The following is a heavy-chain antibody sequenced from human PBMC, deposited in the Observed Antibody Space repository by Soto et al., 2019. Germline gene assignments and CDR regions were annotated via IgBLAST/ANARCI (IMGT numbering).Heavy chain of an antibody. Sequence: GVSLRLSCAASGFTFSSYAMSWVRQAPGKGLEWVSAISGSGGSTYYADSVKGRFTISRDNSKNTLYLQMNSLRAEDTAVYYCAKSLKGYCSGGSCYSYWGQGTLVTVSS. CDR1: GFTFSSYA. CDR2: ISGSGGST. D-gene: IGHD2-15*01. J-gene: IGHJ4*02. V-gene: IGHV3-23*01. CDR3: AKSLKGYCSGGSCYSY.